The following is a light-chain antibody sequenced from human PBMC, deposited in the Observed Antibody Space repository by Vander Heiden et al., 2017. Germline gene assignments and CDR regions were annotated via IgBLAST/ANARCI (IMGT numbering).Light chain of an antibody. V-gene: IGLV1-51*01. CDR1: SSNIGNNY. CDR2: DNN. CDR3: ATWDTSLSAMI. Sequence: QSVLTQPPSVSAAPGQRVTISCTGRSSNIGNNYVCWCQHLPGTSPKLLIYDNNKRPSGIPDRFSGSKSGTSATLGSTGLQTGDEADYYCATWDTSLSAMIFGGGTKLTVL. J-gene: IGLJ2*01.